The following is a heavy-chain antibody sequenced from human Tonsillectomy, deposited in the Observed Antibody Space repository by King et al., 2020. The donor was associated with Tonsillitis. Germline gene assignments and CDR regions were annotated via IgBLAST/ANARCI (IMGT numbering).Heavy chain of an antibody. D-gene: IGHD3-22*01. J-gene: IGHJ4*02. V-gene: IGHV1-69*01. CDR1: GGTFSSYA. Sequence: QVQLVESGAEVKKPGSSVKVSCKASGGTFSSYAISWVRQAPGQGLEWMGGLIPLFGPANYAKKFQGRITIIADESTRTAYMELSSLRSEDTAVYYCARDYYDSSGYWFDYWGQGILVTVSS. CDR2: LIPLFGPA. CDR3: ARDYYDSSGYWFDY.